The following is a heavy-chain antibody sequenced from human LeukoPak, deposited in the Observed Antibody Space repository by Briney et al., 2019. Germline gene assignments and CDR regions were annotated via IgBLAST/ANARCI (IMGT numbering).Heavy chain of an antibody. D-gene: IGHD2/OR15-2a*01. CDR3: VREGEGPLSKDFDY. CDR1: GFTFTDHY. Sequence: GASVKVSCKSSGFTFTDHYIHWVRQGPGQGREWMGYIGPHSTFTSSPQEFQGRVTMTRDGSMSTAYMELTRLTSDDTAVYYCVREGEGPLSKDFDYWGQGTLVTVSS. CDR2: IGPHSTFT. V-gene: IGHV1-2*02. J-gene: IGHJ4*02.